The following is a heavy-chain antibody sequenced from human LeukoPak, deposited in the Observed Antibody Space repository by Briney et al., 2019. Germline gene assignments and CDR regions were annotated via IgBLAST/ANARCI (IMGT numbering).Heavy chain of an antibody. CDR3: ARSITMFGVVWDAFDI. D-gene: IGHD3-3*01. Sequence: SETLSLTCAVSGYSIRSGYYWGWIRQPPGKGLEWIGSIYHSGSTYYTPSLKSRVTISVDTSKNQFSLKLSSVTAADTAVYYCARSITMFGVVWDAFDIWGQGTMVTVSS. CDR1: GYSIRSGYY. CDR2: IYHSGST. V-gene: IGHV4-38-2*01. J-gene: IGHJ3*02.